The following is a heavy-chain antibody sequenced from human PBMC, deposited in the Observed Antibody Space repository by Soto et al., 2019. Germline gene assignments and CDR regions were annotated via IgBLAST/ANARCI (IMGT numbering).Heavy chain of an antibody. Sequence: ASVKVSCKASGYTFASYAISWMRQAPGQGLEWMGWISAYNGNTNYAQKLQGRVTITKDTSKNQVVLTMTNMDPVDTATYYCAHSPIVLVPAATVHDAFDIWGQGTMVTVSS. D-gene: IGHD2-2*01. V-gene: IGHV1-18*01. CDR1: GYTFASYA. CDR2: ISAYNGNT. CDR3: AHSPIVLVPAATVHDAFDI. J-gene: IGHJ3*02.